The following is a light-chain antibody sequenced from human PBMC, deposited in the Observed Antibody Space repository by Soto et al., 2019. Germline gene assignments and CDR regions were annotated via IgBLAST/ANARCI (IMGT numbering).Light chain of an antibody. CDR3: CSYAGGRTSVV. J-gene: IGLJ3*02. CDR1: SSDIGSYNR. V-gene: IGLV2-23*02. CDR2: EVN. Sequence: QSALSQPASVSGSPGQSVTISCTGTSSDIGSYNRVSWYHHHPGQAPKLVIYEVNKRPSVDSNRFSGSKSGNTASLTIAGLQPEDEGEYYCCSYAGGRTSVVFGGGTKLTVL.